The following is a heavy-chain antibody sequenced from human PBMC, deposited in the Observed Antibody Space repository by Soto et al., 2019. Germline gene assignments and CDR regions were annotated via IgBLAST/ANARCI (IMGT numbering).Heavy chain of an antibody. V-gene: IGHV4-59*08. CDR3: ASLFRDGPDAVEY. CDR1: GGSISSYH. D-gene: IGHD3-3*01. CDR2: TANSAPT. Sequence: QVQLQESGPGLVKPSETLSLTCTVSGGSISSYHWSWIRQSPGKGLEWIGYTANSAPTIYNPSLQSRAALPAATSQTPFSLRLSSVTAADTAVYFCASLFRDGPDAVEYWGQGALVTVSS. J-gene: IGHJ4*02.